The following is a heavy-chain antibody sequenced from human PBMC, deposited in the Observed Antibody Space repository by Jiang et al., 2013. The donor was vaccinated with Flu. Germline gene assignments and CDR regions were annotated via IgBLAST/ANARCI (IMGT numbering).Heavy chain of an antibody. CDR2: ISAYNGNT. D-gene: IGHD4-17*01. V-gene: IGHV1-18*01. J-gene: IGHJ6*03. CDR3: ARARHDYGDSPYYYYYMDV. CDR1: GYTFTSYG. Sequence: GAEVKKPGASVKVSCKASGYTFTSYGISWVRQAPGQGLEWMGWISAYNGNTNYAQKLQGRVTMTTDTSTSTAYMELRSLRSDDTAVYYCARARHDYGDSPYYYYYMDVWGKGTTVTVSS.